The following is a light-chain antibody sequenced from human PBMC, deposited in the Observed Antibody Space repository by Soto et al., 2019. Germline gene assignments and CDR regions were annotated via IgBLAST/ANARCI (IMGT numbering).Light chain of an antibody. J-gene: IGLJ2*01. CDR1: SSDIGDYNF. CDR3: SSLTTSTTMI. Sequence: QSALTQPASVSGSPGQSSTISCTGTSSDIGDYNFVSWYQQHPGKAPKLMLYDVNIRPSGVSNRFSGSKSGNTASLTISGLHAEDEADYYCSSLTTSTTMIFGGGTKLTVL. V-gene: IGLV2-14*03. CDR2: DVN.